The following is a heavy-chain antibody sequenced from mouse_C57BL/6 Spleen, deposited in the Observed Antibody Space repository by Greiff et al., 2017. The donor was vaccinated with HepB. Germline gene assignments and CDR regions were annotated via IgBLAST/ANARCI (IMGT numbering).Heavy chain of an antibody. J-gene: IGHJ3*01. Sequence: EVKLQESGPGLVKPSQSLSLTCSVTGYSITSGYYWNWIRQFPGNKLEWMGYISYDGSNNYNPALKNRISITRDTSKNQFFRKLNSVTTEDTATYYCAREGYYYGRGWFAYWGQGTLVTVSA. CDR1: GYSITSGYY. V-gene: IGHV3-6*01. D-gene: IGHD1-1*01. CDR2: ISYDGSN. CDR3: AREGYYYGRGWFAY.